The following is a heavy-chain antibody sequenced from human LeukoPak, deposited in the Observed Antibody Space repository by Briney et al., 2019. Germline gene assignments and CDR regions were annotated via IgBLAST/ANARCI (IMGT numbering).Heavy chain of an antibody. CDR1: GGSFTSYF. J-gene: IGHJ4*02. D-gene: IGHD2-2*01. CDR3: ARVVRYCSNTSCSFFDY. Sequence: SETLSLTCTVSGGSFTSYFWSWVRQPPGEGLEWIGYIYYSGSTNYNPSLKSRVTISVDTSKNQFSLKLSSVTAADTAVYYCARVVRYCSNTSCSFFDYWGQGTLVTVSS. V-gene: IGHV4-59*01. CDR2: IYYSGST.